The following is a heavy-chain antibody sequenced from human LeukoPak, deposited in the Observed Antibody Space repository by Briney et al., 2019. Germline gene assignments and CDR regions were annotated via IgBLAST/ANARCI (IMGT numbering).Heavy chain of an antibody. CDR1: GFAFTSFS. Sequence: GGSLRLSCAASGFAFTSFSMNWVRQAPGKTLEWVASISSTGSYIDYADSVKGRFTISRDNSKNTLYLQMNSLRAEDTAVYYCAKSPRLTYYYDSSGLNWFDPWGQGTLVTVSS. D-gene: IGHD3-22*01. V-gene: IGHV3-23*01. CDR3: AKSPRLTYYYDSSGLNWFDP. J-gene: IGHJ5*02. CDR2: ISSTGSYI.